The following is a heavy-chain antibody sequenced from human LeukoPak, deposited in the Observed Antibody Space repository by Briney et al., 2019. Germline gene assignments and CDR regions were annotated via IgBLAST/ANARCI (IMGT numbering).Heavy chain of an antibody. CDR2: INHSGST. V-gene: IGHV4-34*01. CDR3: ARDPSERGSYSADAFDI. J-gene: IGHJ3*02. Sequence: SETLSLTCAVYGGSFSGYYWSWIRQPPGKGLEWIGEINHSGSTNYNPSLKSRVTISVDTSKNQFSLKLSSVTAADTAVYYCARDPSERGSYSADAFDIWGQGTMVTVSS. CDR1: GGSFSGYY. D-gene: IGHD1-26*01.